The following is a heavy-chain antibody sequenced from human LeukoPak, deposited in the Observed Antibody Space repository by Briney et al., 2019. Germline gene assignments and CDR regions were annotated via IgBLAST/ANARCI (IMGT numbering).Heavy chain of an antibody. CDR2: ITTSSGTI. CDR3: ATTSSWYAFDI. CDR1: EFTFSTYA. Sequence: GGSLRLSCAASEFTFSTYAMNWVRQAPGKGLEWLSYITTSSGTIFYADSVKGRFTISRDNAKNSLYLQMSSLRAEDTAVYYCATTSSWYAFDIWGQGTMVTVSS. D-gene: IGHD6-13*01. V-gene: IGHV3-48*04. J-gene: IGHJ3*02.